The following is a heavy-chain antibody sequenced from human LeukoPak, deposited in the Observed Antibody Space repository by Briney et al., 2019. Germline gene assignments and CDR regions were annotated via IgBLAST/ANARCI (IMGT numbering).Heavy chain of an antibody. Sequence: GGSLRLSCAVSGFTFSSSAMHWVRQAPGKGLEWVAVISYDGSNKYYADSVKGRFTISRDNSKNTLYVQMNSLRAEDTAVDYCASLTSSSWYGAFDIWGQGTMVTVSS. CDR1: GFTFSSSA. J-gene: IGHJ3*02. D-gene: IGHD6-13*01. CDR3: ASLTSSSWYGAFDI. CDR2: ISYDGSNK. V-gene: IGHV3-30*04.